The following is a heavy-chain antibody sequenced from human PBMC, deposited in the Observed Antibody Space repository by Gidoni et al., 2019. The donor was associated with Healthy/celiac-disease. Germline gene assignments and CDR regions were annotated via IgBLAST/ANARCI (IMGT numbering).Heavy chain of an antibody. Sequence: QVQLVESGGGVVQPGRSLRLSCAASGFPFSSYGMHWVRQAPGKGLEWVAVIWYDGSNKYYADSVKGRFTISRDNSKNTLYLQMNSLRAEDTAVYYCARGVLDIVATIDYWGQGTLVTVSS. J-gene: IGHJ4*02. V-gene: IGHV3-33*08. CDR1: GFPFSSYG. D-gene: IGHD5-12*01. CDR2: IWYDGSNK. CDR3: ARGVLDIVATIDY.